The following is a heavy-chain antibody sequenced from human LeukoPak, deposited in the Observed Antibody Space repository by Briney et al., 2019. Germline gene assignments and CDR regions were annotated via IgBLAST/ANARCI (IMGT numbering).Heavy chain of an antibody. CDR2: IYTSGST. CDR1: GGSISSGSYY. J-gene: IGHJ3*02. D-gene: IGHD3-22*01. CDR3: ARDGYYYDSSGYYYLRDAIDI. V-gene: IGHV4-61*02. Sequence: SQTLSLTCTVSGGSISSGSYYWSWIRQPAGKGLEWIGRIYTSGSTNYNPSLKTRVTISVDTSKNQFSLKLSSVTAADTAVYYCARDGYYYDSSGYYYLRDAIDIWGQGTMVTVSS.